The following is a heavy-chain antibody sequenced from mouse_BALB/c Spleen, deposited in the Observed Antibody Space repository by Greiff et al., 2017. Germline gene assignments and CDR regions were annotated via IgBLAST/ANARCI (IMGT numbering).Heavy chain of an antibody. J-gene: IGHJ3*01. Sequence: EVQRVESGGGLVQPGGSRKLSCAASGFTFSSFGMHWVRQAPEKGLEWVAYISSGSSTIYYADTVKGRFTISRDNPKNTLFLQMTSLRSEDTAMYYCARLGPAWFAYWGQGTLVTVSA. CDR3: ARLGPAWFAY. V-gene: IGHV5-17*02. CDR2: ISSGSSTI. CDR1: GFTFSSFG. D-gene: IGHD4-1*01.